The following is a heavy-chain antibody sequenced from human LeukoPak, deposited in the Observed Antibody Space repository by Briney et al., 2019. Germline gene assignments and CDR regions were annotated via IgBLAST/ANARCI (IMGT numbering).Heavy chain of an antibody. CDR3: AREAVPGGRGDTFDI. CDR2: ISGSGTNI. CDR1: GFTFSSFE. D-gene: IGHD6-19*01. V-gene: IGHV3-48*03. Sequence: GGSLRLSCAASGFTFSSFEMNWVRQAPGKGLEGVSYISGSGTNIYYADSVKGRFNISRDNVKNSLSLQMNSLRAEDTAIHYCAREAVPGGRGDTFDIWGQGTMVTVSS. J-gene: IGHJ3*02.